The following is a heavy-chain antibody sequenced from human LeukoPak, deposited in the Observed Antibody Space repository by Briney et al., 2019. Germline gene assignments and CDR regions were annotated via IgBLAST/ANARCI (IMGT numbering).Heavy chain of an antibody. CDR1: GYTFTGYY. CDR3: ARDPVAVAGKGDY. CDR2: INPNSGGT. J-gene: IGHJ4*02. D-gene: IGHD6-19*01. V-gene: IGHV1-2*02. Sequence: ASVKVSCKASGYTFTGYYMHWVRQAPGQGLEWMGWINPNSGGTNYAQKFQGRVTMTTDTSTSTAYMELRSLRSDDTAVYYCARDPVAVAGKGDYWGQGTLVTVSS.